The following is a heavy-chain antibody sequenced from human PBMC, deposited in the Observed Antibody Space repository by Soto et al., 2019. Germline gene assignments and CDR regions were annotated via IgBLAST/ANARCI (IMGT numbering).Heavy chain of an antibody. CDR2: IRNSGATT. CDR3: AKEHGYCSSTTCYKGFDY. J-gene: IGHJ4*02. V-gene: IGHV3-23*01. CDR1: GFTFSCYA. D-gene: IGHD2-2*02. Sequence: PGGSLRLSCAASGFTFSCYAMSWVRRAPGKGLEWVSSIRNSGATTYYADSVKGRFTLSRDNSNNTLYLRMDSLRAEDTAVYYCAKEHGYCSSTTCYKGFDYWGQGILVTVSS.